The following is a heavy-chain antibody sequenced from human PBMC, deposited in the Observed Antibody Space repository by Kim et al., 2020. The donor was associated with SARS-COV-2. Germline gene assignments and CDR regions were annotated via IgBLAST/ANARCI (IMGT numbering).Heavy chain of an antibody. CDR2: ISNSSSYI. CDR3: ARTVGATTDAFEI. D-gene: IGHD1-26*01. CDR1: GFTFSSYS. Sequence: GGSLRLSCAASGFTFSSYSMNWVRQAPGKGLEWVSSISNSSSYIYYADSVKGRFTISRENAKNSLYLQMNSLRAEETAVYYCARTVGATTDAFEIWGQGTMVTVSS. J-gene: IGHJ3*02. V-gene: IGHV3-21*01.